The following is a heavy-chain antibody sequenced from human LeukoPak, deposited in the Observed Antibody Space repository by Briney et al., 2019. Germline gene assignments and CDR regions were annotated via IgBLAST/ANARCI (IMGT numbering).Heavy chain of an antibody. J-gene: IGHJ3*02. CDR2: ISRSSSSI. D-gene: IGHD3-3*01. CDR1: GFDFSTHS. V-gene: IGHV3-48*01. CDR3: ATASHAVWNGFHDAFDM. Sequence: GGSLRLSCAVYGFDFSTHSMNWVRQAPGKGPEWLAYISRSSSSIYYRDSVNGRFTVSRDNAKSSLYLEMKSLRAEDTALYFCATASHAVWNGFHDAFDMWGQGTRVTVAS.